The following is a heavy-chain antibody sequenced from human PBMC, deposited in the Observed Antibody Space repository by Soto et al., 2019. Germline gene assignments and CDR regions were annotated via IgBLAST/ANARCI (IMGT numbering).Heavy chain of an antibody. J-gene: IGHJ5*01. CDR2: IWYDGSNK. CDR1: GFTFSSYG. CDR3: ARDARSYYGSGRPRWFDS. V-gene: IGHV3-33*01. Sequence: PGGSLRLSCAASGFTFSSYGMHWVRQAPGKGLEWVAVIWYDGSNKYYADSVKGRFTISRDNSKNTLYLQMNSLRAEDTAVYYCARDARSYYGSGRPRWFDSWGQGTLVTVSS. D-gene: IGHD3-10*01.